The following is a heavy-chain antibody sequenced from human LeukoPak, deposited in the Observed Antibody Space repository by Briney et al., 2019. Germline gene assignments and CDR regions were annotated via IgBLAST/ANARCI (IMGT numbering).Heavy chain of an antibody. V-gene: IGHV5-51*01. CDR1: GYSFPNYW. CDR3: ARQLGGYSGYEGYYFDY. D-gene: IGHD5-12*01. Sequence: GESLKISCEGSGYSFPNYWIGWVRQMPGKGLEWIGIIYPGDSDTRCSPSFQGQVTISADKSISTAYLQWSSLKASDTAMFYCARQLGGYSGYEGYYFDYWGQGTLVTVSS. CDR2: IYPGDSDT. J-gene: IGHJ4*02.